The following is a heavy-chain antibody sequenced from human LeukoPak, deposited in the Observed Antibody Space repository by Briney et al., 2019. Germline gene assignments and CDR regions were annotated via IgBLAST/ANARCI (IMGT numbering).Heavy chain of an antibody. Sequence: PGGSLRLSCAASGFTFSEYYMSWIRQAPGKGLGWVSYISSSGSTIYYADSVKGRFTISRDNAKNSLYLQMNSLRAEDTAVYYCARDYYYDSSGYSYYWGQGTLVTVSS. V-gene: IGHV3-11*01. CDR3: ARDYYYDSSGYSYY. CDR1: GFTFSEYY. J-gene: IGHJ4*02. D-gene: IGHD3-22*01. CDR2: ISSSGSTI.